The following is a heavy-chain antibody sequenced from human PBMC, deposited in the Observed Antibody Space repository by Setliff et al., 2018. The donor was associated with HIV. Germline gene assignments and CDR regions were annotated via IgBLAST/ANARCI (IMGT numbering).Heavy chain of an antibody. CDR1: GGSISSYY. J-gene: IGHJ4*02. D-gene: IGHD6-13*01. CDR2: IYYSGST. V-gene: IGHV4-59*01. Sequence: SETLSLTCTVSGGSISSYYWSWIRQPPGKGLELIVYIYYSGSTNYNPSLKSRVTISVDTSKNQFSLKLSSVTAADTAVYYCARERLVAAAGRGVFDYWGQGTLVTVSS. CDR3: ARERLVAAAGRGVFDY.